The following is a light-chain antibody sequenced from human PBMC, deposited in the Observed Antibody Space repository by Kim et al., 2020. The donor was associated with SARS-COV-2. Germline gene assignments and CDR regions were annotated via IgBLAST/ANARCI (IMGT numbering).Light chain of an antibody. Sequence: DVVMTQSPLSLPVTLGQPASISCRSSQSLVYTNGNTYLSWFQQRPGQSPRRLIYEVSNRDSGVPDRFSGGGSGTDFTLKISRRVDEDVGVYYCMQCTHWPPTFGQGTKLEI. CDR2: EVS. CDR3: MQCTHWPPT. CDR1: QSLVYTNGNTY. J-gene: IGKJ2*01. V-gene: IGKV2-30*01.